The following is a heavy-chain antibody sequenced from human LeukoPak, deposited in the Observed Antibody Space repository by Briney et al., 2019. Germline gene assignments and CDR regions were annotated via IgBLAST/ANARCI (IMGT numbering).Heavy chain of an antibody. CDR1: GGSISSSNW. J-gene: IGHJ3*02. CDR2: IYHSGST. V-gene: IGHV4-4*02. D-gene: IGHD3-10*01. CDR3: ARDRGEYYGSGSYYNDDAFDI. Sequence: SETLSLTCAVSGGSISSSNWWSWVRQPPGKGLEWIGEIYHSGSTNYNPSLKSRVTISVDKSKSQFSLKLSSVTAADTAVYYCARDRGEYYGSGSYYNDDAFDIWGQGTMVTASS.